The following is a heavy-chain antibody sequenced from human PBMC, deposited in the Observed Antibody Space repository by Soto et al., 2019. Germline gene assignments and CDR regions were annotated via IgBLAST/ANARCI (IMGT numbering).Heavy chain of an antibody. CDR3: AKGNYSSSWSSYYYYYYGMDV. D-gene: IGHD6-13*01. V-gene: IGHV3-30*18. J-gene: IGHJ6*02. Sequence: QVQLVESGGGVVQPGRSLRLSCAASGFTFSSYGMHWVRQAPGKGLEWVAVISYDGSNKYYADSVKGRFTISRDNSKNTLYLQMNSLSAEDTAVYYCAKGNYSSSWSSYYYYYYGMDVWGQGTTVTVSS. CDR1: GFTFSSYG. CDR2: ISYDGSNK.